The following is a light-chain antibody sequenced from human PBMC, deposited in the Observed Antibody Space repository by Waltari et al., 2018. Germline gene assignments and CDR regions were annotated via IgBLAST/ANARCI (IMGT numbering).Light chain of an antibody. CDR2: KAS. CDR3: QQYNSYWT. J-gene: IGKJ1*01. Sequence: DSQMTQDPSTLSASVGDRVTITCRARKSISSWLAWYKQKPGKAPKLLIYKASSLESGVPSRFSGSGSGTEFTRTISSLQPDDFATYYGQQYNSYWTFGQGTKVEIK. V-gene: IGKV1-5*03. CDR1: KSISSW.